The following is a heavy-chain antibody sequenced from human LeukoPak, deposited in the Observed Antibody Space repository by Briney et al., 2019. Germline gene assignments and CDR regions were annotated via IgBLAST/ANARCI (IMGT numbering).Heavy chain of an antibody. D-gene: IGHD3-22*01. CDR3: ARGGSSGYYHYYYYYMDV. Sequence: SETLSLTCAVYGGFFSGYYWSWIRQPPGKGLEWIGEINHSGSTNYNPSLKSRVTISVDTSKNQFSLKLSSVTAADTAVYYCARGGSSGYYHYYYYYMDVWGKGTTVTVSS. V-gene: IGHV4-34*01. CDR1: GGFFSGYY. J-gene: IGHJ6*03. CDR2: INHSGST.